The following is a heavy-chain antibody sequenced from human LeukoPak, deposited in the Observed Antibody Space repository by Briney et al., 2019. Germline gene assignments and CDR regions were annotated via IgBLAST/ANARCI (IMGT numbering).Heavy chain of an antibody. CDR1: GDTFSSYA. CDR3: ARDSGSGNNDY. V-gene: IGHV1-69*13. Sequence: ASVKVSCKASGDTFSSYAISWVRQAPGQGLEWMGGIIPIFGTANYAQKFQGRVTITADESTSTAYMELSSLRSEDAAVYYCARDSGSGNNDYWGQGTLVTVSS. CDR2: IIPIFGTA. J-gene: IGHJ4*02. D-gene: IGHD1-26*01.